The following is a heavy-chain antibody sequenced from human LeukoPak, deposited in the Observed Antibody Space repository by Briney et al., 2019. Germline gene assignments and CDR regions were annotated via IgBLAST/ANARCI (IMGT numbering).Heavy chain of an antibody. CDR2: ISYSWST. D-gene: IGHD5-18*01. Sequence: SETLSLTCTVSGGSISSSSSDYSWGWVRQPPGKGLEWIGSISYSWSTYYNPSLKSRVTISADTSNNQFSLKLTSVTAADTAVYYCARHRHSHHYDYWGQGTLVTVSS. CDR3: ARHRHSHHYDY. J-gene: IGHJ4*02. CDR1: GGSISSSSSDYS. V-gene: IGHV4-39*01.